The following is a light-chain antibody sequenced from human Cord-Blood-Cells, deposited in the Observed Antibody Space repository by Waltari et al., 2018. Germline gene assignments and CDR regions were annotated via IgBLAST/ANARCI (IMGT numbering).Light chain of an antibody. CDR2: AAS. Sequence: DIQMTQSPSSLSASEGDRVTITCRASQSISSYLNWYQQKPGKAPKLLIYAASSLQSGVPSRFSGSGSGTDFTLTISSLQPEDFATYYCQQSYSTFGGGTKVEIK. J-gene: IGKJ4*01. CDR1: QSISSY. CDR3: QQSYST. V-gene: IGKV1-39*01.